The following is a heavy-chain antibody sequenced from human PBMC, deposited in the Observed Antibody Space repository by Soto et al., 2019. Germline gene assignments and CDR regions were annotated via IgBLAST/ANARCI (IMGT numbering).Heavy chain of an antibody. CDR1: GFAVSSFW. Sequence: EVQLVESGGGLVQPGGSLRLSCAASGFAVSSFWMSWVRQAPGKGLEWVANIKRDGSEKYYVDSVKGRFTISRDNAKNSLYLQMNSLRAEDTAVYYCARDYDFWRGSNSCFAYWGQGTLVTVSS. CDR3: ARDYDFWRGSNSCFAY. V-gene: IGHV3-7*01. CDR2: IKRDGSEK. D-gene: IGHD3-3*01. J-gene: IGHJ4*02.